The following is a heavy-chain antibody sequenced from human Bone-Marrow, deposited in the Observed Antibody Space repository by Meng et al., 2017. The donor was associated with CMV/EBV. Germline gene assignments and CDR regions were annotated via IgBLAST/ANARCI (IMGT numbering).Heavy chain of an antibody. D-gene: IGHD2-15*01. CDR1: GYTFTSYY. V-gene: IGHV1-46*01. CDR2: INPSGGST. CDR3: ARYHRGDYSTAGSYYCYGMDV. Sequence: ASVKVSCKAAGYTFTSYYMHWVRQAPGQGLEWMGIINPSGGSTSYAQKFQGRVTMTRDTSTSTVYMELSSLRSEDTAVYYCARYHRGDYSTAGSYYCYGMDVWGQGTTVTVSS. J-gene: IGHJ6*02.